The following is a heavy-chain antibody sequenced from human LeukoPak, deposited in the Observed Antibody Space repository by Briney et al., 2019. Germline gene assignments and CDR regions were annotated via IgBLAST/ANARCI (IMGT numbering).Heavy chain of an antibody. D-gene: IGHD3-22*01. V-gene: IGHV3-53*01. CDR3: ARAPYDPSGYYFSLDY. Sequence: GGSLRLSCAASGFTVITNDMTWVRQAPGKGLEWVSVLYSDGNTKYADSVQGRFTISRDNSKNTLYLEMNSLSPDDTAVYYCARAPYDPSGYYFSLDYWGRGILVTVSS. J-gene: IGHJ4*02. CDR1: GFTVITND. CDR2: LYSDGNT.